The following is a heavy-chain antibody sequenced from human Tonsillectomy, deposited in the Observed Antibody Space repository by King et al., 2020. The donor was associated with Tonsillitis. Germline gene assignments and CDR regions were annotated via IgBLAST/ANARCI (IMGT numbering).Heavy chain of an antibody. D-gene: IGHD6-13*01. Sequence: QLVQSGAEVKKPGASVKVSCKASGYTFTSYGISWVRQAPGQGLELMGWVTAYNDNTNYVQKFQGRVTMTTDTSTSTAYMELRSLRSDDTAVYYCARAALGTWNYHYGMDVWGQGTTVTVSS. CDR3: ARAALGTWNYHYGMDV. V-gene: IGHV1-18*01. CDR1: GYTFTSYG. CDR2: VTAYNDNT. J-gene: IGHJ6*02.